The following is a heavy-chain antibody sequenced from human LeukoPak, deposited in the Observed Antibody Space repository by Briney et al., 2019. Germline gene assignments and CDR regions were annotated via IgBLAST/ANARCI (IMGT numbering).Heavy chain of an antibody. CDR3: ALRYTTSWYFDD. V-gene: IGHV3-23*01. J-gene: IGHJ4*02. D-gene: IGHD6-13*01. CDR2: ITVSGDST. CDR1: GFTFTTYA. Sequence: GGSLGLSCAASGFTFTTYAMSWVRQAPGKGLEWVSAITVSGDSTYYAGSVRGRFTISRDNSKNTLYLQMNSLRAEDTAVYYCALRYTTSWYFDDWGQGTLVTASS.